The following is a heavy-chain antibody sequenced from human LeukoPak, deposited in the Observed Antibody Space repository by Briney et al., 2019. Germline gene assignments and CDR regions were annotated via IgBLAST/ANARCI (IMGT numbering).Heavy chain of an antibody. D-gene: IGHD5-18*01. Sequence: GGSLRLSCAASGFTFSSYWMHWVRQAPGKGLVWVSRINSDGSTTSYADSVKGRFTISRDNAKKTVYLQMNSLGAEDTAVYYCARGCSSGYRIDYWGQGTLVTVSS. V-gene: IGHV3-74*01. J-gene: IGHJ4*02. CDR3: ARGCSSGYRIDY. CDR2: INSDGSTT. CDR1: GFTFSSYW.